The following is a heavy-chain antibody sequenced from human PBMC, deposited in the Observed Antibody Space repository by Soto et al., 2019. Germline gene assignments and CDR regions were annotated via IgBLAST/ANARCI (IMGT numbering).Heavy chain of an antibody. Sequence: PGEPLQISRKGAGYSFAGYWIPRVRQKTGKGLEWMGRIDPSDSQTYYSPSFRGHVTISVTKSITTVFLQWSSLRASDTAMYYCARQIYDSDTGPNFQYYFDSWGQGTPVTVSS. J-gene: IGHJ4*02. CDR2: IDPSDSQT. V-gene: IGHV5-10-1*01. D-gene: IGHD3-22*01. CDR1: GYSFAGYW. CDR3: ARQIYDSDTGPNFQYYFDS.